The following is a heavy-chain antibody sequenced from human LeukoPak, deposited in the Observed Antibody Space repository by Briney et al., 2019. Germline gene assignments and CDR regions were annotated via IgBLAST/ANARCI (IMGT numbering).Heavy chain of an antibody. CDR1: GGSISSYY. CDR3: ARAVQLERINWFDP. CDR2: IYYSGST. J-gene: IGHJ5*01. Sequence: SETLSLTCTVSGGSISSYYWSWIRQPPGKGLEWIGYIYYSGSTNYNPSLKSRITISIDTSKNQFSLKLNSVTAADTAVYYCARAVQLERINWFDPWGQGTLVTVSS. V-gene: IGHV4-59*01. D-gene: IGHD1-1*01.